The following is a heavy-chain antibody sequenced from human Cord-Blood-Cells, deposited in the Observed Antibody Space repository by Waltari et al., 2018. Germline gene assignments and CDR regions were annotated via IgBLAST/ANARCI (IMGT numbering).Heavy chain of an antibody. Sequence: QVQLVQSGAEVKKPGASVKVSCKASGYTFTGYYMHWVRQAPGQGLEWMGWINPNSGGTNYAQKLQGWVTMTRDTSISTAHMELSRLRSDDTAVYYCAREFMVQGVIDYWGQGTLVTVSS. J-gene: IGHJ4*02. V-gene: IGHV1-2*04. CDR1: GYTFTGYY. CDR3: AREFMVQGVIDY. CDR2: INPNSGGT. D-gene: IGHD3-10*01.